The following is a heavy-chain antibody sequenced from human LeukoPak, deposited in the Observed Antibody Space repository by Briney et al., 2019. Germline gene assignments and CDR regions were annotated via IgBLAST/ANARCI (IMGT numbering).Heavy chain of an antibody. D-gene: IGHD2-15*01. Sequence: SQTLSLTCTVSGGSISSGGYYWSWIRQPPGKGLEWIGYIYHSGSTYYNPSLKSRVTISVDRSKNQFSLKLSSVTAADTAVYYCARRVAESEIFDYWGQGTLVTVSS. CDR1: GGSISSGGYY. CDR3: ARRVAESEIFDY. V-gene: IGHV4-30-2*01. CDR2: IYHSGST. J-gene: IGHJ4*02.